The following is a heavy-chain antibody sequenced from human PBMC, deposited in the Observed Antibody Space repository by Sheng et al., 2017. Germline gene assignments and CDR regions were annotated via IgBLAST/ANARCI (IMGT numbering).Heavy chain of an antibody. Sequence: EVQLVESGGGLVKPGGSLRLSCAASGFTFSNAWMSWVRQAPGKGLEWVGRIKSKTDGGTTDYAAPVKGRFTISRDDSKNTLYLQMNSLKTEDTAVYYCTTTYYYDSSGAFDIWGQGTMVTVSS. CDR3: TTTYYYDSSGAFDI. CDR2: IKSKTDGGTT. J-gene: IGHJ3*02. CDR1: GFTFSNAW. V-gene: IGHV3-15*01. D-gene: IGHD3-22*01.